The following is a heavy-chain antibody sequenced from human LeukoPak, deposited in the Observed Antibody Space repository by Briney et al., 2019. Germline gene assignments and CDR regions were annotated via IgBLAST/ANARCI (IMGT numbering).Heavy chain of an antibody. CDR1: GFTFSSYA. Sequence: GGSLRLSCAASGFTFSSYAMSWVRQAPGRGLEWVSGISGSSTNTYYADSVKGRFTISRDNSKNTLYLQMNSLRAEDTAVYYCAKTRPLDSSSWSHGDYWGQGTLVTVSS. V-gene: IGHV3-23*01. CDR3: AKTRPLDSSSWSHGDY. CDR2: ISGSSTNT. J-gene: IGHJ4*02. D-gene: IGHD6-13*01.